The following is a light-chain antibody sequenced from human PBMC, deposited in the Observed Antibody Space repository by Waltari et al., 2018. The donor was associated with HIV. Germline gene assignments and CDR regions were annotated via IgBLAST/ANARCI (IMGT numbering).Light chain of an antibody. CDR3: HMWDTTRVL. CDR2: DDS. V-gene: IGLV3-21*04. CDR1: NLQSNS. Sequence: SYVLTQPPSVSVAPGKPASITCAGPNLQSNSVHWYLQKAGQAPVLVIFDDSDRRSGIPERFSGSKSGNTATLTISRVEAGDEADYYCHMWDTTRVLFGGGTKLTVL. J-gene: IGLJ2*01.